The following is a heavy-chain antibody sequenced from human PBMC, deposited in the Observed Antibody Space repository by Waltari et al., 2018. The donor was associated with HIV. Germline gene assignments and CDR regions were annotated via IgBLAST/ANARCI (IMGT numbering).Heavy chain of an antibody. D-gene: IGHD3-22*01. CDR3: ARLLYDSGGYYYFDY. V-gene: IGHV4-39*02. CDR2: IYYSGRP. Sequence: QLQLQESGPGLVKPSETLSLTCTVSGGSIRSSSYYWGWIRQSPGKGLEGIGSIYYSGRPYDNPSIKSRVTMSVDTSKNHFSLKLNSVTAADTAVYYCARLLYDSGGYYYFDYWGQGTLVTVSS. J-gene: IGHJ4*02. CDR1: GGSIRSSSYY.